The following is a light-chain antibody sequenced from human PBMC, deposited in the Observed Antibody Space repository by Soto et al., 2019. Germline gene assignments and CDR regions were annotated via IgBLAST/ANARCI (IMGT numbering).Light chain of an antibody. CDR3: CSYAGSSTFGVV. J-gene: IGLJ2*01. V-gene: IGLV2-23*03. CDR2: EGS. CDR1: SSDVGSYNL. Sequence: QSALTQPASVSGSPGQSITISCTGTSSDVGSYNLVSWYQQHPGKAPKLMIYEGSKRPSGVSNRFSGSKSGNTASLTISGLKAEDEADYYCCSYAGSSTFGVVFGGGTKVTVL.